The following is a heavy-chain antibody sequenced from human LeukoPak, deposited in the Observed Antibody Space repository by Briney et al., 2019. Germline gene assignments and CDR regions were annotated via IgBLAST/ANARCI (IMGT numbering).Heavy chain of an antibody. CDR1: GYTFTGYY. D-gene: IGHD6-19*01. CDR3: TRAGDSSGWFGY. V-gene: IGHV1-2*06. J-gene: IGHJ4*02. Sequence: ASVKVSCKASGYTFTGYYMHWVRQAPGQGLEWMGRINPNSGGTNYAQEFQGRVTMTRVTSISTAYMELSRLRSDDTAVYYCTRAGDSSGWFGYWGQGTLVTVSS. CDR2: INPNSGGT.